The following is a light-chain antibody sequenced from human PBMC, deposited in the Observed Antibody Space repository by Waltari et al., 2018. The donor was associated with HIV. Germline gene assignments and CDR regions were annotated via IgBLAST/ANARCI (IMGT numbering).Light chain of an antibody. CDR3: QSYDVSLSGSI. J-gene: IGLJ2*01. CDR1: SSNIGAGSD. CDR2: GNI. Sequence: QSVLTQPRPVSGAQGQRVTSPCPGSSSNIGAGSDVPGYQQLPGTAPKLRINGNINRPSGVSDRFSDFKSGTSASLAITGLQTEDEADYYCQSYDVSLSGSIFGGGTKLTVL. V-gene: IGLV1-40*01.